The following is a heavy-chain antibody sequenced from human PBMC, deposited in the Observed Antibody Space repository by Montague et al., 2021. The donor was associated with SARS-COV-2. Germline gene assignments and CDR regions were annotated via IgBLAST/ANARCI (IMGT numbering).Heavy chain of an antibody. J-gene: IGHJ6*02. V-gene: IGHV4-39*01. Sequence: SETLSLTCTVSGGSISSSGYYWGWIRQPPGKGLEWIGSMHYSGSTYFYPSLKSRVTISVDTSNNQFSLKLSSVTAADTAVYYCARLYDSSSYYYGMDVWGQGTTVTVSS. CDR1: GGSISSSGYY. CDR3: ARLYDSSSYYYGMDV. D-gene: IGHD5/OR15-5a*01. CDR2: MHYSGST.